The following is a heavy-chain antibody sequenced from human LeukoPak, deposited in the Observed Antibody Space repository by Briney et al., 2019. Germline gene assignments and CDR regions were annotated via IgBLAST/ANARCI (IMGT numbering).Heavy chain of an antibody. CDR2: IYTSGST. CDR1: GGSISSYY. V-gene: IGHV4-4*07. Sequence: SETLSLTCTVSGGSISSYYWSWIRQPAGKGLEWIGRIYTSGSTNYNPSLKSRVTMSVDTSKNQFSLKLGSVTAADTAVYYCARVRNYLVGATEFDYWGQGTLVTVSS. CDR3: ARVRNYLVGATEFDY. J-gene: IGHJ4*02. D-gene: IGHD1-26*01.